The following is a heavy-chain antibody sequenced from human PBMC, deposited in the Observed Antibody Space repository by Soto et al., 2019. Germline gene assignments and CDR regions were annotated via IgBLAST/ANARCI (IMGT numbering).Heavy chain of an antibody. J-gene: IGHJ5*02. CDR2: ISYDGSNR. D-gene: IGHD3-22*01. CDR1: GFTFSSYG. CDR3: AKEYYYDSSGYGHWVDP. Sequence: QVQLVESGGGVVQPGRSLRLSCAASGFTFSSYGMHWVRQAPGKGLEWVAVISYDGSNRYYADSVKGRFTISRDNSKNTLYLQMNSLRAEDTAVYYCAKEYYYDSSGYGHWVDPWGQGTLVTVSS. V-gene: IGHV3-30*18.